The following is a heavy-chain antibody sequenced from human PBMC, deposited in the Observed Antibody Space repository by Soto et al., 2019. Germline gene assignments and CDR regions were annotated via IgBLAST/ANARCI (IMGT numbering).Heavy chain of an antibody. D-gene: IGHD1-1*01. CDR1: GFTFSSYG. CDR2: IWYDGSNK. Sequence: QVQLVESGGGVVQPGRSLRLSCAASGFTFSSYGMHWVRQAPGKGLEWVAVIWYDGSNKYYADSVKGRFTISRDNSKNTLYLHMNSLRAEDTAVYYCARDYRTSLGGYFDLWGRGTLVTVSS. CDR3: ARDYRTSLGGYFDL. V-gene: IGHV3-33*01. J-gene: IGHJ2*01.